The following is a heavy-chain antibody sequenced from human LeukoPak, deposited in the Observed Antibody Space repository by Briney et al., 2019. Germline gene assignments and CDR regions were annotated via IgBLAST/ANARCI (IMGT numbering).Heavy chain of an antibody. D-gene: IGHD2-21*02. V-gene: IGHV1-2*02. Sequence: ASVTVSCKASGYTFTAYYIHWVRQAPGQRLQYMGWINPNSGGTKYAQKFQDRVTMTRDTSISTAYMELSSLRSDDTAVYYCARARGDYGSVHHWGQGTLVTVSS. CDR2: INPNSGGT. CDR3: ARARGDYGSVHH. CDR1: GYTFTAYY. J-gene: IGHJ5*02.